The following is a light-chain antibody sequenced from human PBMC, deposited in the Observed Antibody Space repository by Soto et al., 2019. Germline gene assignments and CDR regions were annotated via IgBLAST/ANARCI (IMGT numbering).Light chain of an antibody. Sequence: EIVLTQSPGTLSLSPGERATLSCGASQSVNSDYLAWYQQKPGQGPRVLMYGASNRATGIPDRLSGSGSGTDFTLTISRLEPDDFAVYYGQQYDSSPRTFGQGTKVEIK. J-gene: IGKJ1*01. CDR1: QSVNSDY. CDR3: QQYDSSPRT. V-gene: IGKV3-20*01. CDR2: GAS.